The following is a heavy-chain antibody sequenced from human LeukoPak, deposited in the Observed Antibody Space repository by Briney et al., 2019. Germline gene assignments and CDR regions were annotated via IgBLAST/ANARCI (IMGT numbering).Heavy chain of an antibody. D-gene: IGHD3-22*01. V-gene: IGHV3-23*01. CDR3: AKGSYYYDTSGYFDS. Sequence: PGGSLRLSCAASGFTFSSYAMSWVRQAPGKGLEWVSAISGSGGSTYYADSVKGRFTISRDNSKNTLYLQMNSLRAEDTAVYYCAKGSYYYDTSGYFDSWGHGALVTVSS. J-gene: IGHJ4*01. CDR2: ISGSGGST. CDR1: GFTFSSYA.